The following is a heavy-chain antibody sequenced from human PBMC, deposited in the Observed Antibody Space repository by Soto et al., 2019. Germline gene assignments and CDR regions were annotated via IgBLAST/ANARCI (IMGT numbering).Heavy chain of an antibody. V-gene: IGHV4-34*02. CDR3: ARAPMVWGVPLDFDY. D-gene: IGHD3-10*01. CDR1: GESFSGHY. Sequence: QVQLQQWGTRLLKPSETLSLTCAVFGESFSGHYWSWIRQTPGKGLEWIGEIEHGGSTNYNPSLKSRVRMSVDTTRKQFSLRLNSVIAADTAVYYCARAPMVWGVPLDFDYWGQGTLVTVSS. CDR2: IEHGGST. J-gene: IGHJ4*02.